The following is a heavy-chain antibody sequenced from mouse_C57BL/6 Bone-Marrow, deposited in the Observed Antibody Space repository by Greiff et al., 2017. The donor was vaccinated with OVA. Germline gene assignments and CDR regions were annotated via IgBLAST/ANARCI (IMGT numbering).Heavy chain of an antibody. CDR1: GFTFSSYG. CDR2: ISSGGSYT. D-gene: IGHD2-14*01. J-gene: IGHJ3*01. Sequence: EVKLVESGGDLVKPGGSLKLSCAASGFTFSSYGMSWVRQTPDKRLEWVATISSGGSYTYYPDSVKGRVTISRDNAKNTLYLQMSSLKSEDTAMYYCARRVRFAYWGQGTLVTVSA. V-gene: IGHV5-6*02. CDR3: ARRVRFAY.